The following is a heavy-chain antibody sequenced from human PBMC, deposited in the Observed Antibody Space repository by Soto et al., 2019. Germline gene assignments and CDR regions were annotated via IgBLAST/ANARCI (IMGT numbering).Heavy chain of an antibody. Sequence: SETLSLTCTVSGGSINPYYWGWIRQPPGKGLEWIGYIYYSGSTNYNASLKSRVTISVDTSKNQFSLKLSSVTAADTAVYYCARAHSSGYVFLGYWGQGTLVTVSS. CDR3: ARAHSSGYVFLGY. CDR1: GGSINPYY. J-gene: IGHJ4*02. D-gene: IGHD5-18*01. V-gene: IGHV4-59*01. CDR2: IYYSGST.